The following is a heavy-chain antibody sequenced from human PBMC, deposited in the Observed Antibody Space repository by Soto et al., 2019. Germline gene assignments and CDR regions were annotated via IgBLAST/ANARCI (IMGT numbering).Heavy chain of an antibody. Sequence: QVQLVQSGAEVKKPGSSVKVSCKASGGTFSSHGFNWVRQAAGQGLEWIGGSIPLFGITNHTQKFQDRVTISADTSTSPAYMELRGLRSDDTAVYYCESHRGYGLVNWGKGTLLTVSS. CDR3: ESHRGYGLVN. J-gene: IGHJ4*02. V-gene: IGHV1-69*14. CDR2: SIPLFGIT. D-gene: IGHD2-15*01. CDR1: GGTFSSHG.